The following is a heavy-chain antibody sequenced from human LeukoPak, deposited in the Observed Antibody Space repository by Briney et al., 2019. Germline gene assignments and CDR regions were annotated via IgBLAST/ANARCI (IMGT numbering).Heavy chain of an antibody. V-gene: IGHV1-2*02. D-gene: IGHD6-13*01. CDR1: GYTFTDYY. CDR2: LNPNTGVT. J-gene: IGHJ6*02. Sequence: ASVKVSCKASGYTFTDYYLHWVRQAPGQGLEWMGWLNPNTGVTKYAEKFQGRVTMTRETSITTAYMEVTRLRSDDTAVYYCARRQRAADGYGIGVWGLGTTVTVSS. CDR3: ARRQRAADGYGIGV.